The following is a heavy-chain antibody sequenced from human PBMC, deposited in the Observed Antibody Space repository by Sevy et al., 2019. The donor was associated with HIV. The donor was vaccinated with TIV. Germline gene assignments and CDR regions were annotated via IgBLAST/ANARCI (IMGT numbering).Heavy chain of an antibody. CDR3: AAAREYYEDSSGYLDY. J-gene: IGHJ4*02. V-gene: IGHV1-24*01. Sequence: ASVKVSCKVSGYTLTKLSMHWVRQAPGKGLEWMGRFDPEHGETIFAQKFQGRVTMTEETSTDTAYMELSSLRSEDTAVYYCAAAREYYEDSSGYLDYWGQGTLVTVSS. CDR2: FDPEHGET. D-gene: IGHD3-22*01. CDR1: GYTLTKLS.